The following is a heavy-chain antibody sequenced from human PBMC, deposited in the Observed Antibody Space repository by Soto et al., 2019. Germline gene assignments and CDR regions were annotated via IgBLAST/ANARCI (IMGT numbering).Heavy chain of an antibody. CDR1: GGSITSSSSY. J-gene: IGHJ6*02. D-gene: IGHD2-21*02. CDR3: AREDDGGDRDYYGLDV. CDR2: IHYIGST. V-gene: IGHV4-39*07. Sequence: SETLSLTCTVSGGSITSSSSYWGWIRQPPGKGLEWIGCIHYIGSTHYNPSLQSRLTMSVDTSKNLFSLKLSSVTAADTAVYFCAREDDGGDRDYYGLDVWGQGTTVTVSS.